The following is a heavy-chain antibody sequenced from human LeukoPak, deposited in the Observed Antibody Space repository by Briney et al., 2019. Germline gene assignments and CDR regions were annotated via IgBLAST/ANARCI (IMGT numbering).Heavy chain of an antibody. CDR3: AREGSRRLYMDV. J-gene: IGHJ6*03. CDR1: GGSISTGNW. D-gene: IGHD6-25*01. Sequence: SETLSLTRAVSGGSISTGNWWSWVRQSPDKGLEWIGEIYHSGSSNYNPSLKSRVTMSIDNSKHHFSLSLTSVTAADTAVYYCAREGSRRLYMDVWGRGTTVTVSS. V-gene: IGHV4-4*02. CDR2: IYHSGSS.